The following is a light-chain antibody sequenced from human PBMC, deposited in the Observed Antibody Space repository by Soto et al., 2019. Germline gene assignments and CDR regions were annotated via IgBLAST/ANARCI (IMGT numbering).Light chain of an antibody. CDR1: QSISSDS. CDR2: ATS. CDR3: QHNT. Sequence: EIVLTQSTGTLSLSPGERATLSCRASQSISSDSLAWYQQKPGQPPRLLIYATSSRATGIPDRFSGSGSGTDFTLPISRLEPEDFAVYYCQHNTFGQGTKLEI. V-gene: IGKV3-20*01. J-gene: IGKJ2*01.